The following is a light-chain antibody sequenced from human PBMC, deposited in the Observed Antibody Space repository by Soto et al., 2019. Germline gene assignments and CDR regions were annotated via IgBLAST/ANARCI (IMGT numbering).Light chain of an antibody. Sequence: QSALTQPASVSGSPGQSITISCTGTSSDVGGYNYVSWFQLNPGKAPKLRVYEVSNRPSGISSRFSGSKSGITASLTISGLQAEDEADYYCSSFTSSRIYVFGTGTKLTVL. J-gene: IGLJ1*01. CDR1: SSDVGGYNY. CDR3: SSFTSSRIYV. V-gene: IGLV2-14*01. CDR2: EVS.